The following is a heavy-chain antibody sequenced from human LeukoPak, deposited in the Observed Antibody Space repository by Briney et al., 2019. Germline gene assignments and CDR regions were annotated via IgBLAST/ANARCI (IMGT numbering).Heavy chain of an antibody. CDR3: ARFVVVPAAILSAFDI. V-gene: IGHV4-34*01. Sequence: SETLSLTCAVYGGSFSGYYWSWIRQPPGKGLEWIGEINHSGSTNYHPSLKSRVTISVDTSKDQFSLKLSSVTAADTAVYYCARFVVVPAAILSAFDILGQGTMVSDSS. CDR2: INHSGST. J-gene: IGHJ3*02. D-gene: IGHD2-2*02. CDR1: GGSFSGYY.